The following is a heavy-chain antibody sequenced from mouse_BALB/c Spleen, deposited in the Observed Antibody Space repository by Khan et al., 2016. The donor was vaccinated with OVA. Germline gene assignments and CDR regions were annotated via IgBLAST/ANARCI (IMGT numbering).Heavy chain of an antibody. CDR1: GFDFSRYW. V-gene: IGHV4-1*02. CDR3: ARQGPYYGSSWFAY. CDR2: INPDSSTI. Sequence: EVKLLESGGGLVQPGGSLKLSCAASGFDFSRYWMSWVRQAPGKGLEWIGEINPDSSTINYTPSLKDKFIISRDNAKNTLYLQMSKVRSEDTALYYGARQGPYYGSSWFAYWGQGTLVTVSA. D-gene: IGHD1-1*01. J-gene: IGHJ3*01.